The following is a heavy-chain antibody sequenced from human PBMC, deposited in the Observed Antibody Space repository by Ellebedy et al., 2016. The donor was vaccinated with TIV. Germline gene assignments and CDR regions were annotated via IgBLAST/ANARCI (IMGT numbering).Heavy chain of an antibody. D-gene: IGHD7-27*01. V-gene: IGHV3-74*01. CDR2: IDGFGSEA. J-gene: IGHJ3*02. CDR3: ARPPPNTGGDAFDI. CDR1: GFTLVNYW. Sequence: PGGSLRLSCAASGFTLVNYWMHWVRQVPGKGPVWVSRIDGFGSEAAYADSVRGRFTISRDNAKNTLYLQMSGLRVKDSAVYFCARPPPNTGGDAFDIWGRGTMVTVSS.